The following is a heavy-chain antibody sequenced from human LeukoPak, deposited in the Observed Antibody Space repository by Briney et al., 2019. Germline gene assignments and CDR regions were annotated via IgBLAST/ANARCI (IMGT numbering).Heavy chain of an antibody. D-gene: IGHD5-18*01. CDR1: GFTFSSYG. CDR2: IWYDGSNK. Sequence: GGSLRLSCAASGFTFSSYGMHWVRQAPGKGLEWVAVIWYDGSNKYYADSVKGRFTISRDNSKNTLYLQMNSLRAEDTAVYYCAKGIKEYSYGTCFDYWGQGTLVTVSS. J-gene: IGHJ4*02. CDR3: AKGIKEYSYGTCFDY. V-gene: IGHV3-33*06.